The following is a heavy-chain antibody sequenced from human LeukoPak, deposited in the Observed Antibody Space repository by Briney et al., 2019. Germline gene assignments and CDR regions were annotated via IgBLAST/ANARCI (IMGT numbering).Heavy chain of an antibody. V-gene: IGHV3-21*01. J-gene: IGHJ4*02. CDR2: ITRSRIYT. CDR3: VRALYDGSGYYSHFDY. D-gene: IGHD3-22*01. Sequence: GGSLRLSCAGSGFTFSSYSMTWVRQAPGKGLEWVSSITRSRIYTYYADSVKGRFTISRDNAKKSLYLQMNSLRTEDTAVYYCVRALYDGSGYYSHFDYWGQGTLVTVSS. CDR1: GFTFSSYS.